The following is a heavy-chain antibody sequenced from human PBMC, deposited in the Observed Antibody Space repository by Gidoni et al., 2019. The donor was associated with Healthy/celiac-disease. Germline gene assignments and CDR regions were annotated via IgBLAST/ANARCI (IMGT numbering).Heavy chain of an antibody. CDR1: GFTFDDYA. Sequence: EVQLLVSGGGLLQPGRSLRLSCPSSGFTFDDYAMHWVRQEPGKGLEWVSGISWNSGSIGYADSVKGRFTISRDNAKNSLYLQMNSLRTEDTALYYCAKSLGIDYYYGMDVWGQGTTVTVSS. V-gene: IGHV3-9*01. J-gene: IGHJ6*02. D-gene: IGHD7-27*01. CDR3: AKSLGIDYYYGMDV. CDR2: ISWNSGSI.